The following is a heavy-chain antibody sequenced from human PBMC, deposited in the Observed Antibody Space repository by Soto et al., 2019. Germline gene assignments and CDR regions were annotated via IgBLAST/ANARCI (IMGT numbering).Heavy chain of an antibody. Sequence: QVQLVQSGAEVKKPGSSVKVSCKASGGTFSSYTISWVRQAPGQGREWMGRIIPILGIANYAQKFQGRVTITADKSPSKAYMELSRLRSEDPAVYYCARGRLTRGGCGIGGWFDPWGQGTLVTVSS. CDR3: ARGRLTRGGCGIGGWFDP. CDR2: IIPILGIA. V-gene: IGHV1-69*02. J-gene: IGHJ5*02. D-gene: IGHD2-21*01. CDR1: GGTFSSYT.